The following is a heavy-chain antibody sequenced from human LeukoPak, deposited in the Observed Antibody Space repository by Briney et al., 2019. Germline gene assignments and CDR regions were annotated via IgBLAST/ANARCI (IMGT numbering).Heavy chain of an antibody. D-gene: IGHD1-26*01. V-gene: IGHV1-2*02. CDR3: ARDGPSIVGATMDY. CDR1: GYTFTGYY. Sequence: GASVKVSCKASGYTFTGYYVHWVRQAPGQGLEWMGWINPNSGGTNYAQKFQGRVTMTRDTSISTAYMELSRLRSDDTAVYYCARDGPSIVGATMDYWGQGTLVTVSS. CDR2: INPNSGGT. J-gene: IGHJ4*02.